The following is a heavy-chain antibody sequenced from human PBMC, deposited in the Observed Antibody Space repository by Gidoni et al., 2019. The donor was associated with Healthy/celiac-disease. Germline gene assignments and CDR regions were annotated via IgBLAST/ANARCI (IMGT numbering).Heavy chain of an antibody. D-gene: IGHD4-17*01. CDR1: GCTFDASA. CDR3: AKDMRTTGDYYYGMDV. V-gene: IGHV3-9*01. J-gene: IGHJ6*02. CDR2: ISWNSGSI. Sequence: EVQLVESGGGLVQPGRSLRVSCAASGCTFDASAMHWVRQAPGKGLGGFSGISWNSGSIGYAYSGKGRFTISRDNAKNSLYLQMYSLRAEDTALYYCAKDMRTTGDYYYGMDVWGQGTTVTVSS.